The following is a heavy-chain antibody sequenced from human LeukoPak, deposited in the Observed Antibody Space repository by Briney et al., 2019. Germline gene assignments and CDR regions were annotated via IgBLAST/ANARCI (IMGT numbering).Heavy chain of an antibody. D-gene: IGHD6-13*01. V-gene: IGHV4-38-2*02. J-gene: IGHJ4*02. CDR1: GYSISSGYY. CDR3: ARVSSSWSTPFFDY. CDR2: IDHSGST. Sequence: SETLSLTCTVSGYSISSGYYWGWIRQPPGKGLEWTGSIDHSGSTNYNPSLKSRVTISVDTSKNQFSLKLSSVTAADTAVYYCARVSSSWSTPFFDYWGQGTLVTVSS.